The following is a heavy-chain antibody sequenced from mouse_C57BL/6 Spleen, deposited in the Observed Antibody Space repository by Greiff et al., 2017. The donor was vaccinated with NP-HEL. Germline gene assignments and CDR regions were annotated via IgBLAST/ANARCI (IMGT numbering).Heavy chain of an antibody. J-gene: IGHJ3*01. CDR3: APTAQVLFAY. CDR2: IDPSDSYT. CDR1: GYTFTSYW. Sequence: QVQLQQSGAELVKPGASVKLSCKASGYTFTSYWMQWVKQRPGQGLEWIGEIDPSDSYTNYNQKFKGKATLTVDTSSSTAYMQLSSLTSEDSAVYYCAPTAQVLFAYWGQGTLVTVSA. D-gene: IGHD3-2*02. V-gene: IGHV1-50*01.